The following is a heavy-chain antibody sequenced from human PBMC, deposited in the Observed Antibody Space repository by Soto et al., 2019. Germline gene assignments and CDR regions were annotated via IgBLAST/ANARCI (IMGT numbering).Heavy chain of an antibody. J-gene: IGHJ6*03. CDR3: ARDGEQPAHYYYYMDV. CDR1: GFTFSNFG. D-gene: IGHD7-27*01. Sequence: PGGSLRLSCAASGFTFSNFGMSWVRQAPGKGLEWVANIEEDGDDRYYVDSVKGRFTISRDNAQNSLFLHMNSLRVEDTAVYYCARDGEQPAHYYYYMDVWGKGTTVTVSS. CDR2: IEEDGDDR. V-gene: IGHV3-7*01.